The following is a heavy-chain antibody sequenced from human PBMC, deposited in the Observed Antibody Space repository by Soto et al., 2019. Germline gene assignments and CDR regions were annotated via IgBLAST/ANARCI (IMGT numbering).Heavy chain of an antibody. CDR3: AKAGAMIVVVIPMVY. CDR1: GFIFSNHA. D-gene: IGHD3-22*01. CDR2: ISAGGNLI. Sequence: GGSLRLSCAASGFIFSNHAMSWVRQVPGKGLEWVSGISAGGNLIYYADSVRGRFTMSRDNSKNMLYLQMNSLRAEDTAVYYCAKAGAMIVVVIPMVYWGQGTLVTVSS. V-gene: IGHV3-23*01. J-gene: IGHJ4*02.